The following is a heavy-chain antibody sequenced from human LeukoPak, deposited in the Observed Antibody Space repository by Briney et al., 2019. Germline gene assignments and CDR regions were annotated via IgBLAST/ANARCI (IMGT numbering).Heavy chain of an antibody. J-gene: IGHJ5*02. CDR1: GGSISSGGYY. D-gene: IGHD3-10*01. CDR2: IYYSGST. CDR3: ARDNGYYGSGSYFGFDP. Sequence: SETLSLTCTVSGGSISSGGYYWSWIRQHPGKGLEWIGYIYYSGSTYYNPSLKSRVTISEDTSKNQFSLKLSSVTAADTAVYYCARDNGYYGSGSYFGFDPWGQGTLVTVSS. V-gene: IGHV4-31*03.